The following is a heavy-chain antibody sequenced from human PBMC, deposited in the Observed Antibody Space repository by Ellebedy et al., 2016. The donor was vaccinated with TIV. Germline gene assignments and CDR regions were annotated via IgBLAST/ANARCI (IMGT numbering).Heavy chain of an antibody. CDR2: ITESGGNT. J-gene: IGHJ3*01. D-gene: IGHD4-23*01. Sequence: GESLKISCAASGLTFSSHAMSWVRQAPGKGLEWVSSITESGGNTYYADSVKGRFTIPRDNSTDTLFLQMNSLRAEDTAIYFCARDPVGVGPAFDVWGQGTMVTVSS. V-gene: IGHV3-23*01. CDR1: GLTFSSHA. CDR3: ARDPVGVGPAFDV.